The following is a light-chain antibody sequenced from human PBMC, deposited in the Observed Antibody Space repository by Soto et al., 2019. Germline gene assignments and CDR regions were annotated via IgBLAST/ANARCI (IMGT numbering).Light chain of an antibody. Sequence: DIQMTQSPSSLSASIGDRVTITCRASQSIERYLNWYRQKTGKAPELLIYAASRLQSGVPSRFSGSGSGAYFTLTSSGLQPEYFATYYCQQSYSDPRTFGQGTKVEI. CDR1: QSIERY. V-gene: IGKV1-39*01. J-gene: IGKJ1*01. CDR2: AAS. CDR3: QQSYSDPRT.